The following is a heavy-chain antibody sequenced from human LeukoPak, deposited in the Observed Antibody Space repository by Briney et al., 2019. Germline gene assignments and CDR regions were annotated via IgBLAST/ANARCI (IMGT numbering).Heavy chain of an antibody. Sequence: GGSLRLSCAVSGFSFSSYWMSWVRQAPGKGPEWVANIKQDGSEKYYVDSVKGRFTISRDNAKNSLYLQMNSLRDDDTAVYYCVRDWSYAFDLWGQGTMVTVSS. V-gene: IGHV3-7*03. CDR3: VRDWSYAFDL. CDR1: GFSFSSYW. J-gene: IGHJ3*01. CDR2: IKQDGSEK.